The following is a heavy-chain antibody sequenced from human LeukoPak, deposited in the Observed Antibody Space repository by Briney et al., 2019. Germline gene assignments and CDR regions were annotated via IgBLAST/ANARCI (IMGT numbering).Heavy chain of an antibody. J-gene: IGHJ3*02. D-gene: IGHD3-22*01. Sequence: ASVKVSCKASGYTFTGYGISWVRQAPGQGLEWMGWISAYNGNTNYAQKLQGRVTMTTDTSTSTAYMELRSLRSDDTAVYYCARDRTFHDSSVYYYNDAFDIWGQGTMVTVSS. CDR2: ISAYNGNT. CDR1: GYTFTGYG. CDR3: ARDRTFHDSSVYYYNDAFDI. V-gene: IGHV1-18*01.